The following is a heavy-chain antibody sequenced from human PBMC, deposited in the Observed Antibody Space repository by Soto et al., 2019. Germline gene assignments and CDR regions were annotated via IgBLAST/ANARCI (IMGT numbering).Heavy chain of an antibody. J-gene: IGHJ4*02. CDR3: ARFAGYSSGNFDY. CDR2: IYRSGST. V-gene: IGHV4-4*02. D-gene: IGHD6-19*01. CDR1: GGSISSSNW. Sequence: QVQLQESGPGLVKPSGTLSLTCAVSGGSISSSNWWSWVRQPPGKGLEWIGEIYRSGSTNYNPSLKSRVTRSVDKSKNQFSLKLSSVTAADTAVYYCARFAGYSSGNFDYWGQGTLVTVSS.